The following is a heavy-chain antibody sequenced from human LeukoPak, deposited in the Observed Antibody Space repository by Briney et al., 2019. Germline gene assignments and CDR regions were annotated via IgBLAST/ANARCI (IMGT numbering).Heavy chain of an antibody. Sequence: ASMKVSCKVSGNTLTKLSMHWVRQAPGKGLEWMGGFDPEDYETIYAQKFQGRVTMTEDTSTDTAYMELSNLRSEDTAVYYCTTWTEVVDIDSFDVWGHGTMVTVSS. J-gene: IGHJ3*01. V-gene: IGHV1-24*01. CDR1: GNTLTKLS. D-gene: IGHD3-22*01. CDR3: TTWTEVVDIDSFDV. CDR2: FDPEDYET.